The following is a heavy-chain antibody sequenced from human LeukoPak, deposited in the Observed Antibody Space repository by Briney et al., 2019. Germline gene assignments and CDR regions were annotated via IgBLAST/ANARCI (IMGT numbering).Heavy chain of an antibody. V-gene: IGHV4-39*01. CDR3: ARSSSGWAYWYFDL. Sequence: PSETLSLTCTVSGGSISSSSYYWGWIRQPPGKGLEWIGSVYYSGSTYDNPSLKSRVSISVDTSKNQFSLKLSSVTAADTAVYYCARSSSGWAYWYFDLWGRGTLVTVSS. CDR1: GGSISSSSYY. J-gene: IGHJ2*01. CDR2: VYYSGST. D-gene: IGHD6-19*01.